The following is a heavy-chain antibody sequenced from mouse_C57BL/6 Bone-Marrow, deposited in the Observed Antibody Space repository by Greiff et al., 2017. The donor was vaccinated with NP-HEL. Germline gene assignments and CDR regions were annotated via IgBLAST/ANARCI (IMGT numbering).Heavy chain of an antibody. CDR2: INPYNGGT. CDR1: GYTFTDYY. V-gene: IGHV1-19*01. Sequence: EVKLQESGPVLVKPGASVKMSCKASGYTFTDYYMNWVKQSHGKSLEWIGVINPYNGGTSYNQKFKGKATLTVDKSSSTAYMELNSLTSEDSAVYYCARIWLLRYYYAMDYWGQGTSVTVSS. CDR3: ARIWLLRYYYAMDY. J-gene: IGHJ4*01. D-gene: IGHD2-3*01.